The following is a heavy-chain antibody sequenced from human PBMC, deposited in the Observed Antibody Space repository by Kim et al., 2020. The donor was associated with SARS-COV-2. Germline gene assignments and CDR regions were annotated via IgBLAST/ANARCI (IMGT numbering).Heavy chain of an antibody. V-gene: IGHV3-30*04. CDR3: AREYYYDSSGYYYGYYF. J-gene: IGHJ4*01. CDR2: ISYDGSNK. Sequence: GGSLRLSCAASGFTFSSYAMHWVRQAPGKGLEWVAVISYDGSNKYYADSVKGRFTISRDNSKNTLYLQMNSLRAEDTAVYYCAREYYYDSSGYYYGYYF. CDR1: GFTFSSYA. D-gene: IGHD3-22*01.